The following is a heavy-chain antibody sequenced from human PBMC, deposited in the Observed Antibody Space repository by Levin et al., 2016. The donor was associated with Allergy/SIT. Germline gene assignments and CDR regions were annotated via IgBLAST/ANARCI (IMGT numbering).Heavy chain of an antibody. J-gene: IGHJ3*01. CDR2: IYTSGST. D-gene: IGHD3-10*01. CDR3: AREDYYGSGML. V-gene: IGHV4-61*02. Sequence: RQAPGKGLEWIGRIYTSGSTNYNPSLKSRVTISVDTSKNQFSLKLSSVTAADTAVYYCAREDYYGSGMLWGQGTMVTVSS.